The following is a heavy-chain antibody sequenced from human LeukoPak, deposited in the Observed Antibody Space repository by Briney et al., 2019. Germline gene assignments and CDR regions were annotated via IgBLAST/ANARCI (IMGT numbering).Heavy chain of an antibody. V-gene: IGHV1-18*01. CDR1: GYTFSNYG. CDR3: ARGETQNWFDP. Sequence: ASVKVSCKASGYTFSNYGISWVRQAPGQGLEWMGWISANNRNTNYAQKLQGRVTMTTDTSTSTAYMEPRSLTSDDTAMYYCARGETQNWFDPWGQGTLVTVSS. D-gene: IGHD1-26*01. CDR2: ISANNRNT. J-gene: IGHJ5*02.